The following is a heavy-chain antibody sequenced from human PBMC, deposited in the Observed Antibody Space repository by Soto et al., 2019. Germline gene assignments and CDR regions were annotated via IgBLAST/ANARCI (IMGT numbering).Heavy chain of an antibody. CDR3: ARQMEYYYDSSGYYFRAFDI. CDR1: GYSFTNYW. V-gene: IGHV5-51*01. J-gene: IGHJ3*02. D-gene: IGHD3-22*01. Sequence: GESLKISCKGSGYSFTNYWIGWVRQMPGKGLEWMGIIYPGDSDTRYSPSFQGQVTISADKSIGTAYLQWSSLKASDTAIYYCARQMEYYYDSSGYYFRAFDIWGQGTMVTVSS. CDR2: IYPGDSDT.